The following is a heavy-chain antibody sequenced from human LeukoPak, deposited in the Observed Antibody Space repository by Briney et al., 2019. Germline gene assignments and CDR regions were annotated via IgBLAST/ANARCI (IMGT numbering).Heavy chain of an antibody. V-gene: IGHV4-34*01. D-gene: IGHD3-3*01. Sequence: SETLSLTCAVYGGSFSGYYWSWIRQPPGKGLEWIGEINHSGSTNYNPSLKSRVTISVDTSKNQFSLKLSSVTAADTAVYYCARMNDFWSGYYALYYFDYWGQGTLVTVSS. CDR1: GGSFSGYY. J-gene: IGHJ4*02. CDR2: INHSGST. CDR3: ARMNDFWSGYYALYYFDY.